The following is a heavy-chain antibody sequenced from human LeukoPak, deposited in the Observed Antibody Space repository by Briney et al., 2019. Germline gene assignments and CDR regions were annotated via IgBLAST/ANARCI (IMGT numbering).Heavy chain of an antibody. CDR2: ISWDGDNT. CDR3: AKGTGRSTLNWFDP. J-gene: IGHJ5*02. D-gene: IGHD1-14*01. CDR1: GFTFVGYT. V-gene: IGHV3-43*01. Sequence: PGGSLRLSCAASGFTFVGYTMHWVRQAPGKGLEWVSLISWDGDNTYYADSVKGRFTISRDNIKNSLYLQMNSLRTEDTALYYCAKGTGRSTLNWFDPWGQGTLVTVSS.